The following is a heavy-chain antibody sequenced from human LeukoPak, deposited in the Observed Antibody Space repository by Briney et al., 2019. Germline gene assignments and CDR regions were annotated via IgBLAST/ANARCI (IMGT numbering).Heavy chain of an antibody. D-gene: IGHD5-24*01. Sequence: SETLSLTCTVSGGSISSYYWSWIRQPPGKGLEWIGYIYYSGSTNYNPSLKSRVTISVDTSKNQFSLKLSSVTAADTAVYYCARSRRDGYKYWYFDLWGRGTLVTVSS. CDR1: GGSISSYY. CDR3: ARSRRDGYKYWYFDL. CDR2: IYYSGST. J-gene: IGHJ2*01. V-gene: IGHV4-59*01.